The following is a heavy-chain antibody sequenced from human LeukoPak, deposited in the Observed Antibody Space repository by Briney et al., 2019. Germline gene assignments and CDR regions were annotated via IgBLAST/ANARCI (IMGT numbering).Heavy chain of an antibody. V-gene: IGHV3-48*01. J-gene: IGHJ4*02. CDR1: GFTFSSYE. D-gene: IGHD4-17*01. CDR2: ISSSSSTI. Sequence: GGSLRLSCAASGFTFSSYEMNWVRQAPGKGLEWVSYISSSSSTIYYADSVKDRFTISRDNAKNSLYLQMNSLRAEDTAVYYCYGDLDYWGQGTLVTVSS. CDR3: YGDLDY.